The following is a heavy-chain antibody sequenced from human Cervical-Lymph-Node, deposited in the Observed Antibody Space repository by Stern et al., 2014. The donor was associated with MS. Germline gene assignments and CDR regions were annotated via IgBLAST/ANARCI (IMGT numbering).Heavy chain of an antibody. CDR2: INPNVGGT. J-gene: IGHJ4*02. V-gene: IGHV1-46*01. CDR3: ARARRSSRWSTPGW. D-gene: IGHD2-2*01. CDR1: GYTFSSFY. Sequence: QVQLMQSGAELNKPGDSVKVSCTASGYTFSSFYVHWVLQVPGQGLEWVAIINPNVGGTNYAQQLKGRVTMTTDQPNSTVDMEMSSLRSEDTVVYYCARARRSSRWSTPGWWGQGTLVTVS.